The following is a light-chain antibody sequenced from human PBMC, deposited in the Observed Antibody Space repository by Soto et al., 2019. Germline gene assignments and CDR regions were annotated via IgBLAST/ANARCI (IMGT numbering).Light chain of an antibody. CDR2: AAS. V-gene: IGKV1-12*01. J-gene: IGKJ4*01. CDR1: QAVSTW. CDR3: QQANSFPRT. Sequence: DIQMTQSPSFVSASLGDRVTITCLASQAVSTWLAWYQQKPGDAPKLLIYAASTLQSGVPSRLSGSGSGTDFTITIRSLQPEDFATYYCQQANSFPRTFGGGTKVDIE.